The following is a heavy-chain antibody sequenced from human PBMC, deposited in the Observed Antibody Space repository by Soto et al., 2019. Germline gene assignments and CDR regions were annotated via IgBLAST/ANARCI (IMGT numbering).Heavy chain of an antibody. Sequence: QVQLVQSGAEVKKPGASVKVSCKASGYTFTSYGISWVRQAPGQGLEWMGWISAYNGNTNYAQKPHGKGTMTTETSTSTAYMELRSLRSADTAVYFCVRDQFDSYGPKGGLDYWGQGTLVTVSS. CDR2: ISAYNGNT. J-gene: IGHJ4*02. CDR1: GYTFTSYG. CDR3: VRDQFDSYGPKGGLDY. V-gene: IGHV1-18*01. D-gene: IGHD5-18*01.